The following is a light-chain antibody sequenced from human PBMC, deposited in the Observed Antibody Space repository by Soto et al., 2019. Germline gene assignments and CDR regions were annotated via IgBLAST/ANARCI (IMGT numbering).Light chain of an antibody. V-gene: IGKV3-20*01. J-gene: IGKJ2*01. Sequence: EIVLTQSPGTLSLSPGESATLSCRASQSVSSSQVAWYQQKPGQAPRLLIYGASSRATGIPDRFSGVGSETDFTLTISSLEPEDVSVYYCQQYYTSPHAFGQGTKLEIK. CDR2: GAS. CDR1: QSVSSSQ. CDR3: QQYYTSPHA.